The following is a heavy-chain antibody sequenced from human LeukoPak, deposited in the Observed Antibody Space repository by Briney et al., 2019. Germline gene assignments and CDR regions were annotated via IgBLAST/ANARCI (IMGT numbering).Heavy chain of an antibody. CDR3: ARRWKDRYCSSTSCYDVYYFDY. CDR1: GYSFTSYW. Sequence: GGSLKISFKGSGYSFTSYWISWVRPRPGKGLEWMGRIDPSDSYTNYSPSFQGHVTISADKSISTAYLQWSSLKASDTAMYYCARRWKDRYCSSTSCYDVYYFDYWGQGTLVTVSS. CDR2: IDPSDSYT. D-gene: IGHD2-2*01. J-gene: IGHJ4*02. V-gene: IGHV5-10-1*01.